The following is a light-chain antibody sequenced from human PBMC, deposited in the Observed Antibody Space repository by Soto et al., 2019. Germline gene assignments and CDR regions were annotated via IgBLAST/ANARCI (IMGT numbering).Light chain of an antibody. CDR2: AAS. CDR3: QQSFSSPPWT. V-gene: IGKV1-39*01. J-gene: IGKJ1*01. CDR1: QNIKTY. Sequence: DIQMTQSPSSPSASVGDSVTITCRASQNIKTYLNWYQQKPGKAPNLLIYAASSLHSGVPSRFSGSGSGTDFTLTISSLQPEDFATYYCQQSFSSPPWTFGQGTKVEIK.